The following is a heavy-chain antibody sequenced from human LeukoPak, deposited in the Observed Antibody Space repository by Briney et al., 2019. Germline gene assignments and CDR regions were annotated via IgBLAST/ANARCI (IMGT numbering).Heavy chain of an antibody. Sequence: GGSLRLSCAASGFSFSRYDMHWVRQATGKGLECISAIGTAGDTYYADSVKGRFTISRENAKNSLYLQMSSLGVEDTAVYYCLRERFSVSTDSTAATTRTKTWGQGTLVAVSS. CDR2: IGTAGDT. CDR3: LRERFSVSTDSTAATTRTKT. J-gene: IGHJ4*02. D-gene: IGHD4-17*01. CDR1: GFSFSRYD. V-gene: IGHV3-13*01.